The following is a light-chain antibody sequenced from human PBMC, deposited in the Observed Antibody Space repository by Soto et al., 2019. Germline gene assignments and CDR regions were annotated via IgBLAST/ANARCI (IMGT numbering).Light chain of an antibody. V-gene: IGKV3-15*01. CDR1: QSVSSN. J-gene: IGKJ2*01. Sequence: ELVMTQSPATLSVSPGERATLSCRASQSVSSNLAWYQQKPGQAPRLLIYGASTRTTGIPARFSGSRSGTEFTLTISILQSEDFAVYYCQQYNNFPYTFGQGTQREIK. CDR3: QQYNNFPYT. CDR2: GAS.